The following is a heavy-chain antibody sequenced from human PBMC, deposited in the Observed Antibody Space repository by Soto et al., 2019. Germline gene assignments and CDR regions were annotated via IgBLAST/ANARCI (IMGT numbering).Heavy chain of an antibody. D-gene: IGHD4-4*01. J-gene: IGHJ3*02. V-gene: IGHV5-51*01. CDR2: IYPGDSDT. CDR3: ARDWGMTTVTTGEAFDI. Sequence: GESLKISCKGSGYSFTSYWIGWVRQMPGKGLEWMGIIYPGDSDTRYSPSFQGQVTISADKSISTAYLQWSSLKASDTAMDYGARDWGMTTVTTGEAFDIWGQGTMVTVSS. CDR1: GYSFTSYW.